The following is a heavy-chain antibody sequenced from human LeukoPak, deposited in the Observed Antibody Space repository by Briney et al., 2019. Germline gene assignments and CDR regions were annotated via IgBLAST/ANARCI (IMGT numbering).Heavy chain of an antibody. D-gene: IGHD3-9*01. V-gene: IGHV3-7*01. CDR2: IKEDGSAQ. Sequence: PAGSLRLSCAASGFTFSRYWMTWVRQSPGKALEWVANIKEDGSAQYYVHSVRGRFTISRDNAKNSLSLQMNSLRVEDTAVYYCARDTGYFKFDYWGQGTLATVSS. CDR1: GFTFSRYW. J-gene: IGHJ4*02. CDR3: ARDTGYFKFDY.